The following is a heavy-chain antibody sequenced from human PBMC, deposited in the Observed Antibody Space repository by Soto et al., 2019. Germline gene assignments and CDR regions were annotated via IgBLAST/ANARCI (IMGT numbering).Heavy chain of an antibody. CDR1: GGSISSGGYY. V-gene: IGHV4-31*03. Sequence: QVQLQESGPGLVKPSQTLSLTCTVSGGSISSGGYYWSWIRQHPGKGLEWIGYIYYSGSTYYNPSLKSRVTISVDTSKNQFSLKLSSVTAADTAVYYCARHTTVTTQADAFDIWGQGTMVTVSS. CDR3: ARHTTVTTQADAFDI. D-gene: IGHD4-17*01. CDR2: IYYSGST. J-gene: IGHJ3*02.